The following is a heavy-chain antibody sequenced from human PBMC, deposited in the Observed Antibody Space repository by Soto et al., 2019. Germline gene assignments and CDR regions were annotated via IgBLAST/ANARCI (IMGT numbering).Heavy chain of an antibody. CDR2: ITSSSSTI. J-gene: IGHJ4*02. CDR3: ARGRVGTAYFDY. V-gene: IGHV3-48*02. CDR1: GFTFTSNS. Sequence: EVQLVESGGGLVQPGGSLRLSCAASGFTFTSNSMNWVRQAPGKGLEWISYITSSSSTIYYADYVKGRFTISRDNAKNSLYLQMNSLRDDDTAVYYCARGRVGTAYFDYWGQGALVTVSS. D-gene: IGHD2-21*02.